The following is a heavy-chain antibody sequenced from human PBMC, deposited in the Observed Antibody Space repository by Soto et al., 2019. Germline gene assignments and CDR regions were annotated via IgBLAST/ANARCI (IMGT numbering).Heavy chain of an antibody. V-gene: IGHV3-11*06. CDR2: ISSSSSYT. J-gene: IGHJ6*02. D-gene: IGHD3-22*01. CDR3: ARVGYDSSGYSPYYYGMDV. Sequence: QVQLVESGGGLVKPGGSLRLSCAASGFTFSDYYMSWIRQAPGKGLEWVSYISSSSSYTNYADSVKGRFTISRDNAKNSLYLQMNSLRAEDTAVYYCARVGYDSSGYSPYYYGMDVWGQGTTVTVSS. CDR1: GFTFSDYY.